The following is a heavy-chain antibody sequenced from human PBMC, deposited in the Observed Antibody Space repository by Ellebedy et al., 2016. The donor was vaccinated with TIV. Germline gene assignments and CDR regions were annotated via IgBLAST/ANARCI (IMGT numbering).Heavy chain of an antibody. J-gene: IGHJ6*02. D-gene: IGHD3-10*01. CDR1: GYSFSTYW. Sequence: GESLKISCKASGYSFSTYWITWVRQMPGKGLEWMAKIDPTDSYTNYSPSFQGLVTISADESASTAYLQWPSLKASDSATSYCSRHRGYGMDVWGQGTTVTVSS. CDR2: IDPTDSYT. V-gene: IGHV5-10-1*01. CDR3: SRHRGYGMDV.